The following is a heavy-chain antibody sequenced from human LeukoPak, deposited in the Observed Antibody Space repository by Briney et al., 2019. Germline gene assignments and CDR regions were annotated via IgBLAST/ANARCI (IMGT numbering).Heavy chain of an antibody. V-gene: IGHV1-18*01. CDR1: GYTFTSYD. Sequence: ASVKVSCKASGYTFTSYDINWVRQATGQGLEWMGWISAYNANTNYAQKLQGRVTMTTDTSTSTAYMELRSLRSDDTAVYYCARSIPYCSSTSCYGGFFDYWGQGTLVTVSS. D-gene: IGHD2-2*01. CDR2: ISAYNANT. CDR3: ARSIPYCSSTSCYGGFFDY. J-gene: IGHJ4*02.